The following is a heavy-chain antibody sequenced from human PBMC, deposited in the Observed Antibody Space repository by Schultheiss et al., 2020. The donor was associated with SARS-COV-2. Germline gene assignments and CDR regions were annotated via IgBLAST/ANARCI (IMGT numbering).Heavy chain of an antibody. CDR3: ARDNYDYYYYGMDV. CDR2: IWYDGSNK. D-gene: IGHD4-11*01. J-gene: IGHJ6*02. V-gene: IGHV3-33*08. Sequence: GESLKISCAASGFTFSSYGMHWVRQAPGKGLEWVAVIWYDGSNKYYADSVKGRFTISRDNSKNTLYLQMNSLRVEDTAVYYCARDNYDYYYYGMDVWGQGATVTVS. CDR1: GFTFSSYG.